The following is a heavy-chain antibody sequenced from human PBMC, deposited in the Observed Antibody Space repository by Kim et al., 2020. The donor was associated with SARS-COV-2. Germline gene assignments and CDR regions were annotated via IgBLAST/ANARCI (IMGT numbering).Heavy chain of an antibody. V-gene: IGHV4-59*12. CDR1: GGDFNDYY. Sequence: SETLSLTCSVSGGDFNDYYWSWIRQPPGKGLEWIGDINSIGNINNNPSLRGRVAMSMDTSKNQVSLHLTSVTAADTAMYYCARERGERRGVMEYWCQG. J-gene: IGHJ4*02. CDR2: INSIGNI. CDR3: ARERGERRGVMEY. D-gene: IGHD3-16*01.